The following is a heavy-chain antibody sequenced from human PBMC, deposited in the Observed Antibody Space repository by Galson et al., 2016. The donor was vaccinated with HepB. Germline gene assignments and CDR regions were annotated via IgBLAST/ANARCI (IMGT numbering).Heavy chain of an antibody. CDR2: IFSGGTT. V-gene: IGHV3-66*02. CDR3: ARDSGYNEHGGFDN. CDR1: GFTVSSTY. D-gene: IGHD5-24*01. J-gene: IGHJ4*02. Sequence: SLRLSCAASGFTVSSTYMAWVHQAPGKGLESVAVIFSGGTTFYADSLLGRFTISRDSSKNTLFLQMNSLRADDTAVYYCARDSGYNEHGGFDNWGQGTLVTVSS.